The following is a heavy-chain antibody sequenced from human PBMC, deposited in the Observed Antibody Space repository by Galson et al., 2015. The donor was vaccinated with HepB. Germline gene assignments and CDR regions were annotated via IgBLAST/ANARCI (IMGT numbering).Heavy chain of an antibody. CDR2: INHSGST. Sequence: LSLTCAVYGGSFSGYYWSWIRQPPGKGLEWIGEINHSGSTNYNPSLKSRVTISVDTSKNQFSLKLSSVTAADTAVYYCARYQDTAMVTYNWFDPWGQGTLVTVSS. V-gene: IGHV4-34*01. D-gene: IGHD5-18*01. CDR1: GGSFSGYY. J-gene: IGHJ5*02. CDR3: ARYQDTAMVTYNWFDP.